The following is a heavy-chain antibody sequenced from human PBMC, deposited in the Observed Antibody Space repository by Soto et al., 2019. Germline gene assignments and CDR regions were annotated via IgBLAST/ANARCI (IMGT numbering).Heavy chain of an antibody. J-gene: IGHJ4*02. CDR3: AREIHSSSSVDY. V-gene: IGHV3-23*01. Sequence: EVQLLESGGGLVQPGGSLRLSCAASGFTFSSYAMSWVRQAPGKGLEWVSAISGSGGSTYYADSVKGRFTISRDNAKNSLYLQMNSLRDEDTAVYYCAREIHSSSSVDYWGQGTLVTVSS. D-gene: IGHD6-6*01. CDR2: ISGSGGST. CDR1: GFTFSSYA.